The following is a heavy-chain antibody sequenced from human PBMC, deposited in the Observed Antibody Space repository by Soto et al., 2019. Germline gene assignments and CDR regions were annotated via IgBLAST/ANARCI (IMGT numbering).Heavy chain of an antibody. D-gene: IGHD3-22*01. V-gene: IGHV1-69*13. J-gene: IGHJ6*02. Sequence: SVKVSCKASGGTFSSYAISWVRQAPGQGLEWMGGIIPIFGTANYAQKFQGRVTITADESTSTAYMELSSLRSEDTAVYYCASYTYYYDSSGYYPSYYYYGMDVWGQGTTVTVSS. CDR1: GGTFSSYA. CDR2: IIPIFGTA. CDR3: ASYTYYYDSSGYYPSYYYYGMDV.